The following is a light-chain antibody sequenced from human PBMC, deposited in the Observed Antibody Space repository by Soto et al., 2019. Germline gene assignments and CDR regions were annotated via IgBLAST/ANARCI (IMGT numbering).Light chain of an antibody. Sequence: DIQMTQSPSTLSASVGDRVTITCRASQSISNWLAWYQQKPGKAPKLLIYDASNLESRVPSRFSGSGSGTEFTLTISSLQPDDSATYYCQQYNSCMTFGQGTKLEIK. J-gene: IGKJ2*01. CDR2: DAS. CDR3: QQYNSCMT. V-gene: IGKV1-5*01. CDR1: QSISNW.